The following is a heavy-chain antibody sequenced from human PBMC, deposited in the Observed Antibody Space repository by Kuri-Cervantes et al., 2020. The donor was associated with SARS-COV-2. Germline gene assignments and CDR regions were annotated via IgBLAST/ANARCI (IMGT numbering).Heavy chain of an antibody. Sequence: GGSLRLSCAVYGGSFSGYYWSWVRQAPGKGLEWVANIKQDGSEKYYVDSVKGRFTISRDNAKNSLHLQMNSLRAEDTAVYYCANPGRNDAFDIWGQGTMVTVSS. CDR3: ANPGRNDAFDI. CDR2: IKQDGSEK. V-gene: IGHV3-7*05. CDR1: GGSFSGYY. D-gene: IGHD2-8*02. J-gene: IGHJ3*02.